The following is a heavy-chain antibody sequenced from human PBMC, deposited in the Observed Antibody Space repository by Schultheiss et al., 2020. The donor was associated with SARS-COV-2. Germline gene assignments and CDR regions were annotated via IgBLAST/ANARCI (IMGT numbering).Heavy chain of an antibody. Sequence: ASVKVSCKASGGSFSSYAISWVRQAPGQGLEWMGGFDPEDGETIYAQKFQGRVTMTEDTSTDTAYMELSSLRSDDTAVYYCARDLSSSVPWPEYYYYGMDVWGQGTTVTVSS. V-gene: IGHV1-24*01. CDR2: FDPEDGET. CDR3: ARDLSSSVPWPEYYYYGMDV. J-gene: IGHJ6*02. CDR1: GGSFSSYA. D-gene: IGHD6-6*01.